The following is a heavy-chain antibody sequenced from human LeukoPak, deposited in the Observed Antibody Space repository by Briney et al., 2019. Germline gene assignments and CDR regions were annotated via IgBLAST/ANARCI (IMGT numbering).Heavy chain of an antibody. D-gene: IGHD1-26*01. Sequence: PGGSLRLSCVASGFPFSGYWMTWVRQAPGKGLEWVSLISGTGGTTYYADSVKGRLTISRDNSKNTLYLQMNSLRVEDTAVYYCAKDAHSGSYFDYWGQGILVTVSS. CDR3: AKDAHSGSYFDY. V-gene: IGHV3-23*01. CDR1: GFPFSGYW. J-gene: IGHJ4*01. CDR2: ISGTGGTT.